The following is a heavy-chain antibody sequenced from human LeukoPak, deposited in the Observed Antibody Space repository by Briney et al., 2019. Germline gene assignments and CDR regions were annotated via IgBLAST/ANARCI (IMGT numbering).Heavy chain of an antibody. CDR2: IRYDGSNK. J-gene: IGHJ4*02. V-gene: IGHV3-30*02. CDR1: GFTFSSYG. D-gene: IGHD6-13*01. CDR3: AKDLRGSSWPQAVDY. Sequence: GGSLRLSCAASGFTFSSYGMHWVRQAPGKGLEWVAFIRYDGSNKYYADSVKGRFTISRDNSKNTLSLQMNSLRLEDTAVYYCAKDLRGSSWPQAVDYWGQGTLVTVSS.